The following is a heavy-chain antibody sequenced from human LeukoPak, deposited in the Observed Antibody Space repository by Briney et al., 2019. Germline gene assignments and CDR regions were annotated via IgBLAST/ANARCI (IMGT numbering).Heavy chain of an antibody. CDR2: IYHSGST. CDR3: ASLRERSYYTRGFDH. J-gene: IGHJ4*02. V-gene: IGHV4-4*02. CDR1: GVSISSSNW. Sequence: SETLSLTCAVSGVSISSSNWWSWVRQPPGKGLEWIGEIYHSGSTNYNPSLQSRVTISVDKSKNHFSLRLSSVTAADTAVYYCASLRERSYYTRGFDHWGQGGLVTVSS. D-gene: IGHD5-18*01.